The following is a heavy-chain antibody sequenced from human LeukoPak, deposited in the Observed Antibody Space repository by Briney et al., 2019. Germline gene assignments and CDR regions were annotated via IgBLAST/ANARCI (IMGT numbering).Heavy chain of an antibody. Sequence: SETLSLTCTVSGGSISSYYWSWIRQPPGKGLEWIGYIYYSGSTNYNPSLKSRVTISVDTSKNQFSLKLSSVTAADTAVYYCARLPLAAAGRGYYYYYGTDVWGQGTTVTVSS. CDR1: GGSISSYY. V-gene: IGHV4-59*08. CDR3: ARLPLAAAGRGYYYYYGTDV. D-gene: IGHD6-13*01. J-gene: IGHJ6*02. CDR2: IYYSGST.